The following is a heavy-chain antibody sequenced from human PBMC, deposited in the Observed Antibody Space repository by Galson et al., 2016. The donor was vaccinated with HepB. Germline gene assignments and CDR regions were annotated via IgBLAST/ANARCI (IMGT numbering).Heavy chain of an antibody. CDR1: GVILSTYA. CDR2: IIPAFGTP. V-gene: IGHV1-69*13. CDR3: ARGGGNYYDESEAYDI. Sequence: SVKVSCKASGVILSTYAISWVRQAPGQGLEWMGVIIPAFGTPNHAPRFQGRLTISADDSSETAYMELSSLRSDDTAVYYCARGGGNYYDESEAYDIWGQGTLVTVSS. D-gene: IGHD4-17*01. J-gene: IGHJ3*02.